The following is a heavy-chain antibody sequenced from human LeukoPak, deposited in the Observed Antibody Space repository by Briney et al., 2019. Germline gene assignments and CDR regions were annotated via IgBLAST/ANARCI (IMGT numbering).Heavy chain of an antibody. CDR1: GLTLSNVW. CDR2: IKEDGSEK. J-gene: IGHJ4*02. CDR3: ARWGHLIRQAAGDY. Sequence: GGSLRLSCAVSGLTLSNVWMTWVRQAPGKGLEWVANIKEDGSEKYHVDLVKGRFTISRDNAKNSLYLQMNSLGAEDTAVYYCARWGHLIRQAAGDYWGQGTLVIVSS. V-gene: IGHV3-7*03. D-gene: IGHD6-25*01.